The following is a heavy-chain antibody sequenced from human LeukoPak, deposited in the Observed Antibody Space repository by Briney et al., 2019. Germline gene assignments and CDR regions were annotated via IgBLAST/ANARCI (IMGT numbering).Heavy chain of an antibody. CDR3: VRHGDTDSCLAN. CDR2: IKKDGSEK. D-gene: IGHD2-2*01. V-gene: IGHV3-7*01. J-gene: IGHJ4*02. Sequence: GGSLRLSCTASGFIFSGSWMAWIRQAPGKGLEWVAIIKKDGSEKYYVDSVKGRFTISRDNAKNSLYLQMNSLRAEDTAVYYCVRHGDTDSCLANWGQGTLVTVSS. CDR1: GFIFSGSW.